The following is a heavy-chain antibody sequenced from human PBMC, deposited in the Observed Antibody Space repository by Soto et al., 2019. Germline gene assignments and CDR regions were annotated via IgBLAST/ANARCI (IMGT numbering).Heavy chain of an antibody. D-gene: IGHD6-19*01. CDR1: GCSISSSSYY. CDR2: IYYSGST. V-gene: IGHV4-39*01. CDR3: ARRNSGGWYSN. J-gene: IGHJ4*02. Sequence: PSETLSLTCTVSGCSISSSSYYWGWIRQPPGKGLEWIGSIYYSGSTYYNPSLKSRVTISVDPSKNQFSLKLSSVTAADTAVYYCARRNSGGWYSNWGQGTLVTVSS.